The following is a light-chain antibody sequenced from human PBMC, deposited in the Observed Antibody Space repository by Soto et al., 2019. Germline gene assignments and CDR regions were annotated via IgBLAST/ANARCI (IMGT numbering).Light chain of an antibody. J-gene: IGLJ2*01. V-gene: IGLV2-14*01. Sequence: QSALTQPASVSGSLGQSITISCTGTSSDVGAYNYVSWFQQHPGKAPKVMIFEVSKRTSGVSNRFSGSKSGNMASLTISGVQAEDEGDYYCSSFTTTSTVLLGGGTKLTVL. CDR2: EVS. CDR3: SSFTTTSTVL. CDR1: SSDVGAYNY.